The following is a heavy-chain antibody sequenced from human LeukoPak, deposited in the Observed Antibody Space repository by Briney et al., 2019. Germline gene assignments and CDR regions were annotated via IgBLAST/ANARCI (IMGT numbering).Heavy chain of an antibody. CDR3: ARDRSSPGFDWSPYYPIDY. Sequence: GGSLRLSCAASGFTFSSYAMSWVRQAPGKGLEWVSSLSSSGRYMYYADSVKGRFTISRDNAKNSLYLQMNSLRAEDTAVYYCARDRSSPGFDWSPYYPIDYWGQGTLVTVSS. V-gene: IGHV3-21*01. CDR2: LSSSGRYM. J-gene: IGHJ4*02. CDR1: GFTFSSYA. D-gene: IGHD3-3*01.